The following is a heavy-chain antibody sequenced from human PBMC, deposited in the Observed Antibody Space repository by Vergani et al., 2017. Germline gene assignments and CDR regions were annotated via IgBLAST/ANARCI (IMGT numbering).Heavy chain of an antibody. Sequence: QVQLQQWGGGLLKPSETLSLTGVVNGGSFTSYHWTWLRQSPAEGLAWVGDIDHTGRPDYNPTLKGRLTMSVAKYPNQFSLTINSVTATATAIYFCARVNTETNCHLSYYYYMDVWGQGTLVTVSS. CDR2: IDHTGRP. J-gene: IGHJ4*02. CDR1: GGSFTSYH. D-gene: IGHD4-11*01. CDR3: ARVNTETNCHLSYYYYMDV. V-gene: IGHV4-34*01.